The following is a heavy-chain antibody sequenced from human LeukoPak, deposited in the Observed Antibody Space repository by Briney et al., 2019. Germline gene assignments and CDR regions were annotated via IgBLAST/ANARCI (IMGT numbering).Heavy chain of an antibody. V-gene: IGHV3-30*02. CDR1: GFTFSSYG. D-gene: IGHD3-10*01. CDR2: IWYDGSNK. Sequence: GGSLRLSCAASGFTFSSYGMHWVRQAPGKGLEWVAVIWYDGSNKYYADSVKGRFTISRDNSKNSLYLQMNSLRAEDTALYYCAKAGGSGSYYNHMDYWGQGTLVTVSS. J-gene: IGHJ4*02. CDR3: AKAGGSGSYYNHMDY.